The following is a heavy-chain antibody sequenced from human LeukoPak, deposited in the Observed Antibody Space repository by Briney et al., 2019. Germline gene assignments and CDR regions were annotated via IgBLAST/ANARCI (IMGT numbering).Heavy chain of an antibody. CDR2: ISSSSSTI. V-gene: IGHV3-48*01. CDR3: ARDRLELRGASYYYYMDV. D-gene: IGHD1-7*01. J-gene: IGHJ6*03. CDR1: GFTFSSYS. Sequence: GGSLRLSCAASGFTFSSYSMNWVRQAPGKGLEWVSYISSSSSTIYYADSLKGRFTISRDNAKNSLNLQMNSLRAEDTAVYYCARDRLELRGASYYYYMDVWGKGTTVTVSS.